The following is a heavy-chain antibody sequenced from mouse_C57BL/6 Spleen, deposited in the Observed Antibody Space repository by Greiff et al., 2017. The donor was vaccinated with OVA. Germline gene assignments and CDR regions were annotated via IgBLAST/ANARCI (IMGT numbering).Heavy chain of an antibody. D-gene: IGHD2-3*01. J-gene: IGHJ2*01. V-gene: IGHV5-17*01. CDR3: ARERIYDGYYEYYFDY. CDR2: ISSGSSTI. Sequence: EVQRVESGGGLVKPGGSLKLSCAASGFTFSDYGMHWVRQAPEKGLEWVAYISSGSSTIYYADTVKGRFTISRDNAKNTLFLQMTSLRSEDTAMYYCARERIYDGYYEYYFDYWGQGTTLTVSS. CDR1: GFTFSDYG.